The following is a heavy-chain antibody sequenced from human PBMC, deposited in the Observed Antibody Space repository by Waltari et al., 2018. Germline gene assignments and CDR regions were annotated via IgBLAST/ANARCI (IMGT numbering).Heavy chain of an antibody. CDR1: GFTFSSYA. V-gene: IGHV3-23*01. CDR3: AKGTGDIVLVVLDY. CDR2: ISGSGGST. Sequence: EVQLLESGGGLVQPGGSLRLSCAASGFTFSSYAMSWVRQAPGQGLEWVSAISGSGGSTYYADSGKGRFTISRDNSKNTRYLQMNSLRAEDTAVYYCAKGTGDIVLVVLDYWGQGTLVTVSS. J-gene: IGHJ4*02. D-gene: IGHD2-8*02.